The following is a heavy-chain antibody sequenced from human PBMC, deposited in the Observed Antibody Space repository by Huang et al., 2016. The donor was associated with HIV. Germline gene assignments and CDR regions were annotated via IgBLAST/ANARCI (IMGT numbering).Heavy chain of an antibody. D-gene: IGHD3-16*01. CDR1: GYTFRGYA. CDR3: ARKFGRDFDY. J-gene: IGHJ4*02. Sequence: QVKLVQSGAEVKKPGASVKVSCKTSGYTFRGYAITWVRQAPGQGREWRGWVSPYNGDTNYVQNLQGRVTMTTDMSTTTAYMELRSLTSDDTAIYYCARKFGRDFDYWGQGTMVTVSS. CDR2: VSPYNGDT. V-gene: IGHV1-18*01.